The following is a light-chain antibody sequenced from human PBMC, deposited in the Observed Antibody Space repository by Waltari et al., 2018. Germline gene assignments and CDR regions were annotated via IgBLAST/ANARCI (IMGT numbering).Light chain of an antibody. V-gene: IGKV3-15*01. CDR3: QFYNGWPL. CDR2: GAT. Sequence: IVLTQSPATLSLSPGEGATLSCRASQSISSSLAWYQQKPGQAPRRLIYGATSRATGVPARFSGDWSGTQFTLTISSLQSEDFAVYYCQFYNGWPLFGGGTKVEIK. J-gene: IGKJ4*01. CDR1: QSISSS.